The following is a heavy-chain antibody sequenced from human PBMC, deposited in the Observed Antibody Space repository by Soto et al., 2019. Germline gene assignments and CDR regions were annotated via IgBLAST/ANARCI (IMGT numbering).Heavy chain of an antibody. Sequence: GGSLRLSCAASRFTFDDYAMHWVRQAPGKGLEWVSGISWNSGSIGYADSVKGRFTISRDNAKNSLYLQMNSLRAEDTALYYCAKDGGSGSYYYYAMDVWGQGTTVTVSS. D-gene: IGHD3-10*01. CDR1: RFTFDDYA. V-gene: IGHV3-9*01. CDR2: ISWNSGSI. J-gene: IGHJ6*02. CDR3: AKDGGSGSYYYYAMDV.